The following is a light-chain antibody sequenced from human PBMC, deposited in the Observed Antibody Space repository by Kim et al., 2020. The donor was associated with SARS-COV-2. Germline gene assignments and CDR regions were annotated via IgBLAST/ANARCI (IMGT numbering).Light chain of an antibody. CDR2: GKN. CDR3: NSRDSVENPLV. J-gene: IGLJ3*02. CDR1: SLRSYY. V-gene: IGLV3-19*01. Sequence: SSELTQDPAVSVALGQTVRITCQGDSLRSYYANWYQQKAGQAPVLVMYGKNTRPPGIPDRFSGSSSGNTASLTITGAQAEDEADYHCNSRDSVENPLVFGGGIKLTVL.